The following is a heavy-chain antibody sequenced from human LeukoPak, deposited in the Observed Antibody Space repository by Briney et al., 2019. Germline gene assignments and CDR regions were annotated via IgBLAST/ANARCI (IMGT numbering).Heavy chain of an antibody. CDR1: GGSISSYY. J-gene: IGHJ6*03. V-gene: IGHV4-4*07. D-gene: IGHD2-2*02. Sequence: SETLSLTCTVSGGSISSYYWSWIRQPAGKGLEWIARIYPSGSTNYIPSLKSRITMSVDTSKHQFSLKLSSVNAADTAMYYCARDRRYCSSTSCYTGYYYYYMDVWGKGTTVTVSS. CDR2: IYPSGST. CDR3: ARDRRYCSSTSCYTGYYYYYMDV.